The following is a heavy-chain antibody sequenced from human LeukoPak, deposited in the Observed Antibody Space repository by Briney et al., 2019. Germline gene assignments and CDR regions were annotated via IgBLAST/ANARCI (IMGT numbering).Heavy chain of an antibody. CDR1: GFTFSSYE. J-gene: IGHJ4*02. CDR2: IKQGGSEK. V-gene: IGHV3-7*01. D-gene: IGHD3-16*02. Sequence: GGSLRLSCAASGFTFSSYEMNWVRQAPGKGLEWVANIKQGGSEKYYVDSVKGRFTISRDNAKNSLYLQMNSLRAEDTAVYYCASADYDYVWGSYRQYYFDYWGQGTLVTVSS. CDR3: ASADYDYVWGSYRQYYFDY.